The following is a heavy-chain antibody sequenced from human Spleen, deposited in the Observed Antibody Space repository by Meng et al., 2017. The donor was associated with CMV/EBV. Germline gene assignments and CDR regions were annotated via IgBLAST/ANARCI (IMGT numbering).Heavy chain of an antibody. V-gene: IGHV1-18*01. J-gene: IGHJ4*02. Sequence: CKASGYNLISYAITWVRQAPGQGLEWLGWISPHNGDTNYAQNLKGRVTMTADTSTSTVYMELTSLRSDDTAVYYCARDLGATRRPLGYWGQGTLVTVSS. CDR2: ISPHNGDT. CDR1: GYNLISYA. D-gene: IGHD1-26*01. CDR3: ARDLGATRRPLGY.